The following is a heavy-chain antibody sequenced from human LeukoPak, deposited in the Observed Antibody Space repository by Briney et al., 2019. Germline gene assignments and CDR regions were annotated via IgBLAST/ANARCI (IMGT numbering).Heavy chain of an antibody. J-gene: IGHJ6*02. V-gene: IGHV1-8*01. CDR1: GYTFTSYD. D-gene: IGHD6-13*01. CDR3: ARVNSSSWYTTFYYGMDV. CDR2: MNPNSGNT. Sequence: ASVKVSCKASGYTFTSYDINWVRQATGQGLEWMGWMNPNSGNTGYAQKFQGRVTMTRNTSISTAYMELSSLRSEDTAVYYCARVNSSSWYTTFYYGMDVWGQGTTVTVSS.